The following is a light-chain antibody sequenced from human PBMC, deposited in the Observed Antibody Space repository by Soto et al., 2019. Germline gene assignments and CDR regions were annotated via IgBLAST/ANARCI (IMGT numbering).Light chain of an antibody. CDR1: NSDVGGYDS. Sequence: QSALTQPRSVSGSPGQSATISCTGTNSDVGGYDSVSWYQQHPDKAPRLLIYDVTERPSGVPDRFSGSKSGNTASLTISGLQTEDEADYYCCSHAGSYTFSFGGGTKLTVL. CDR2: DVT. J-gene: IGLJ2*01. CDR3: CSHAGSYTFS. V-gene: IGLV2-11*01.